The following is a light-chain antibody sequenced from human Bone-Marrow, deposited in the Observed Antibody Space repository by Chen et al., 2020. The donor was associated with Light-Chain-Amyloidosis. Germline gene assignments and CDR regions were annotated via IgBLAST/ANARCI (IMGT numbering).Light chain of an antibody. V-gene: IGLV2-14*01. J-gene: IGLJ1*01. Sequence: QSALTQPASVSGSPGQSITISCTGTSSDVGGDNHVSWYQQHPAKAPKLMIYEVTNRASWVPDRFSGSKSANTSSLTISGLQTEDEADYFCSSYTITNTLVFGSGTRVTVL. CDR1: SSDVGGDNH. CDR2: EVT. CDR3: SSYTITNTLV.